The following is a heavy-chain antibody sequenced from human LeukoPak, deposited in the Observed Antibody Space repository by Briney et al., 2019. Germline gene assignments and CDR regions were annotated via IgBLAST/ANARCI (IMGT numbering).Heavy chain of an antibody. CDR2: ISAYNGNT. V-gene: IGHV1-18*01. CDR3: AREYLGYDILTGYYTFDY. J-gene: IGHJ3*01. D-gene: IGHD3-9*01. Sequence: ASVKVSCKASGYTFTSYGISWVRQAPGQGLEWMGWISAYNGNTNYAQKLQDRVTMTTDTSTSTAYMELRSLRSDDTAVYYCAREYLGYDILTGYYTFDYWGQGTMVTVSS. CDR1: GYTFTSYG.